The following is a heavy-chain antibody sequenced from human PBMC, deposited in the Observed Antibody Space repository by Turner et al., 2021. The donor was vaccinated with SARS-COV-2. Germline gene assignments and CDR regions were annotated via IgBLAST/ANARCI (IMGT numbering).Heavy chain of an antibody. CDR3: TKDYYHSRGYADAFDM. D-gene: IGHD3-22*01. CDR2: ISGSGGNT. CDR1: GFIFNNYA. Sequence: EVQLLESGGGLVQPGWSLRLSCTASGFIFNNYAMSWVRQAPGKGLEWVAAISGSGGNTYYADSAKGRFTISRDNSKNTQYLQMNSLGAEDTALYYCTKDYYHSRGYADAFDMWGQGTAVIVSS. J-gene: IGHJ3*02. V-gene: IGHV3-23*01.